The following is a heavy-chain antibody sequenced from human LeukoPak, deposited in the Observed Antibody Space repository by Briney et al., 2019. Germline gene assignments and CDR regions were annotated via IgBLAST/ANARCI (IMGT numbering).Heavy chain of an antibody. CDR1: GDSVSSNSAG. V-gene: IGHV6-1*01. Sequence: SQTLSLTCAISGDSVSSNSAGWDWIRQSPSRGLEWLGRTYYRSKWYNDYAVSVKSRITINPDTSKNQFSLQLNSVTPEDTAVYYCARALYQVAAAATPNYYYGLDIWGQGTTVTVSS. CDR3: ARALYQVAAAATPNYYYGLDI. D-gene: IGHD6-25*01. J-gene: IGHJ6*02. CDR2: TYYRSKWYN.